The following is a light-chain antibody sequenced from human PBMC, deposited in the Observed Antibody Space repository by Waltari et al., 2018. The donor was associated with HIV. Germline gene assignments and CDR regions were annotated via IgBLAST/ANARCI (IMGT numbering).Light chain of an antibody. CDR2: DDS. V-gene: IGLV3-21*02. CDR3: QVWDRRGV. J-gene: IGLJ2*01. CDR1: NIESKN. Sequence: YVLTQPPSVSVAPGQTARITCGGHNIESKNVHWYHRKQGQAPVLVVYDDSNRPSGIPDRFSGSNSGNTATLTSSRVEVADESDYYCQVWDRRGVFGGGTKLTVL.